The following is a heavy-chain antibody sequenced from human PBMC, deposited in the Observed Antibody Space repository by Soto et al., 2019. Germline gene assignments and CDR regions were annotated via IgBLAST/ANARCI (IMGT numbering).Heavy chain of an antibody. V-gene: IGHV1-46*03. CDR3: ARMVDIVATITLDFDY. J-gene: IGHJ4*02. CDR2: INPSGGST. Sequence: ASVKVSCKASGYTFTSYYMHWVRQAPGQGLEWMGIINPSGGSTSYAQKFQGRVTMTRDTSTSTDYMELSSLRSEDTAVYYCARMVDIVATITLDFDYWGQGTLVTVSS. CDR1: GYTFTSYY. D-gene: IGHD5-12*01.